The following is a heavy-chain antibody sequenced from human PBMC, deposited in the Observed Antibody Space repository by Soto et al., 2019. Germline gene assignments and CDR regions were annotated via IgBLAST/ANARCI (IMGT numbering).Heavy chain of an antibody. J-gene: IGHJ5*02. D-gene: IGHD6-13*01. CDR3: ARRFSWQLGHPESFAP. CDR2: IIPLFGTA. V-gene: IGHV1-69*01. Sequence: QVQLVQSGAEVKKPGSSVKVSCKASGGTFSSYAISWVRQAPGQGLEWMGGIIPLFGTANYVQKFQGRGTITADETTSTAYMELSSLRSEDTAVYYCARRFSWQLGHPESFAPWGQGTLVTVSS. CDR1: GGTFSSYA.